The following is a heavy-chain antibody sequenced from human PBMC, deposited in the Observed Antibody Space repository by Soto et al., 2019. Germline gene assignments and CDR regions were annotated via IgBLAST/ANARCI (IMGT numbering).Heavy chain of an antibody. V-gene: IGHV1-69*02. CDR2: ILPILGIA. CDR1: GGTFSSYT. D-gene: IGHD3-10*01. CDR3: APGSGRGIFDY. J-gene: IGHJ4*02. Sequence: QVQLVQSGAEVKKPGSSVKVSCKASGGTFSSYTISWVRQAPGQGLEWMGRILPILGIANYAQKFQGRVTVTADQSTSTANMERGSLTAEGTAVYYCAPGSGRGIFDYWGQGTLVTASA.